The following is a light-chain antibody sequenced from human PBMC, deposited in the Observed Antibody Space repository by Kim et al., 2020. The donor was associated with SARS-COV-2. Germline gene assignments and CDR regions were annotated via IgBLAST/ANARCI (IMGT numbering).Light chain of an antibody. CDR1: ALPKQY. J-gene: IGLJ1*01. CDR3: QSADSSGTYEV. V-gene: IGLV3-25*03. Sequence: SYELTQPPSVSVSPGQTARITCSGDALPKQYAYWFQQKPGQAPVLVIYKDSERPSGIPERFAGSSSGTTVTLTIRGVQAEDEADYYCQSADSSGTYEVFGTGTKVTVL. CDR2: KDS.